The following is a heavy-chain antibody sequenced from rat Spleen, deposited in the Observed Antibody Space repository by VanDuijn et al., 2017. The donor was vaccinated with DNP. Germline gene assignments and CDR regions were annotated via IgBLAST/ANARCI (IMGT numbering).Heavy chain of an antibody. CDR3: TRALRGPFDY. CDR1: GFSLTGYS. D-gene: IGHD3-1*01. Sequence: QVQLTESGPGLVQPSETLSLTCTVSGFSLTGYSVYWVRQPSGKGLEWMGRMRYDGDTSYSSSLTSRLSISRDTSKNQVFLKMNSLQTDDTGTYDCTRALRGPFDYWGQGVMVTVSS. CDR2: MRYDGDT. J-gene: IGHJ2*01. V-gene: IGHV2-8*01.